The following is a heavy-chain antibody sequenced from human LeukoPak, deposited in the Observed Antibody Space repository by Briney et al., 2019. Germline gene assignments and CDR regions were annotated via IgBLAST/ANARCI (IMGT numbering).Heavy chain of an antibody. J-gene: IGHJ4*02. Sequence: ASVKVSCKASGYTFTNHYMHWVRQAPGQGLEWMGLIDPNGGRIIYAQKFQGRVSMTRDTPTGTVYMELTSLRSEDTAVYSCATDPNGGVEGRFDYWGQGTLVTVSS. CDR3: ATDPNGGVEGRFDY. V-gene: IGHV1-46*01. D-gene: IGHD7-27*01. CDR1: GYTFTNHY. CDR2: IDPNGGRI.